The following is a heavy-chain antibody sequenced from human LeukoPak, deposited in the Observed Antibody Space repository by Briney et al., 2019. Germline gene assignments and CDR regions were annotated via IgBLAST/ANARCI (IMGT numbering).Heavy chain of an antibody. CDR1: GFIFEDYA. CDR3: VQDSYAISSSGSTFAS. Sequence: PGRSLRLSCTVSGFIFEDYAMHWVRQVPWKGLEWVSSITSNSGYVAYADSVKGRFSISRDNAKNSLYLQMNSLRTEDMAVYYCVQDSYAISSSGSTFASWGQGTLVTVSS. CDR2: ITSNSGYV. V-gene: IGHV3-9*03. D-gene: IGHD2-2*01. J-gene: IGHJ4*02.